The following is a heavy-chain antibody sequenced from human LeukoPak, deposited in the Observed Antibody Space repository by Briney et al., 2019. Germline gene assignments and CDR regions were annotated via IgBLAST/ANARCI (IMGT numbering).Heavy chain of an antibody. D-gene: IGHD4/OR15-4a*01. Sequence: GGSLRLSCSASGFTFNNYALTWVRQTPGKGPECVSAISGDGVSPYYADSVRGRFTISRDNSKNTLYLQVNSLRVEDTAVYFCARDPGAFPYFFDSWGQGTLVTVSS. CDR3: ARDPGAFPYFFDS. CDR1: GFTFNNYA. CDR2: ISGDGVSP. J-gene: IGHJ4*02. V-gene: IGHV3-23*01.